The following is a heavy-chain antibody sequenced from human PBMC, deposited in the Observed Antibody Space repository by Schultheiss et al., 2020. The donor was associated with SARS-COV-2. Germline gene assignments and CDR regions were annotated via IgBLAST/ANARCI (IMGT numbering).Heavy chain of an antibody. Sequence: ASVKVSCKAFGYTLTSYGISWVRQAPGQGLEWMGWISAYNGNTNYAQKFQGRVTMTEDTSTDTAYMELSSLRSEDTAVYYCATDRIAVAGRRADAFDIWGQGTMVTVSS. J-gene: IGHJ3*02. V-gene: IGHV1-18*01. CDR3: ATDRIAVAGRRADAFDI. CDR1: GYTLTSYG. D-gene: IGHD6-19*01. CDR2: ISAYNGNT.